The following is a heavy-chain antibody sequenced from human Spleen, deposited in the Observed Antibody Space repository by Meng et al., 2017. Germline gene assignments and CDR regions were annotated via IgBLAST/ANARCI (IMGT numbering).Heavy chain of an antibody. Sequence: ASVKVSCKPSGYNFPVYWLHWVRRAPGQGLEWMGRIDPKSGDTNYAQRVQGRVTMTGDTSISTAYMELSGLRSDDTAVYYCARDLYFPGTYDFWSGYFTGWLMDVWGRGTTVTVSS. V-gene: IGHV1-2*06. CDR1: GYNFPVYW. CDR3: ARDLYFPGTYDFWSGYFTGWLMDV. J-gene: IGHJ6*02. CDR2: IDPKSGDT. D-gene: IGHD3-3*01.